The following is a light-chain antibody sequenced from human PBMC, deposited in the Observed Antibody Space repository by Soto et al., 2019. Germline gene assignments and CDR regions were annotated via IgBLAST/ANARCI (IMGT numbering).Light chain of an antibody. CDR2: AVN. V-gene: IGLV2-14*01. Sequence: QSVLTQPASVSGSPGQTITISCTGTSGDVGGYNFVSWYQQHPGKAPKLMIYAVNIRPSGVSNRFSGSKSGNTASLTISGLQAEDEADYYCSSSTSTTTWVFGGGTKLTVL. CDR1: SGDVGGYNF. J-gene: IGLJ3*02. CDR3: SSSTSTTTWV.